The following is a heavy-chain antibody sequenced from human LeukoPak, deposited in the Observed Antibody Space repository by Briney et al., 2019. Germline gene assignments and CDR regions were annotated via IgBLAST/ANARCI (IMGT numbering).Heavy chain of an antibody. CDR3: ARDRFLWGLGNWFDL. D-gene: IGHD3-3*01. CDR1: GYTFTNYG. J-gene: IGHJ5*02. Sequence: ASVKVSCKTSGYTFTNYGISWVRQAPGQGLEWMGWVSTSNPHTNYAPKFRGRVIMTIDTSTTTAYLEMRCLTSDDTAVYYCARDRFLWGLGNWFDLWGQGTLVTVTS. V-gene: IGHV1-18*01. CDR2: VSTSNPHT.